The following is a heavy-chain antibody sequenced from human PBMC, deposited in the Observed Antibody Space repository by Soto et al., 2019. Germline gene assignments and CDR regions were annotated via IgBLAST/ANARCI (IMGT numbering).Heavy chain of an antibody. CDR3: ARGPCSGTSCYGFDY. V-gene: IGHV4-59*01. Sequence: PSETLSLTCTVSGGSIGSYYWSWIRQSPGKGLEWIGYMFYNGSPKHNPSLKSRVIMLVDTSKNQFSLKLSSVTAADTAVYYCARGPCSGTSCYGFDYRGQRTLVTVS. D-gene: IGHD2-2*01. J-gene: IGHJ4*02. CDR2: MFYNGSP. CDR1: GGSIGSYY.